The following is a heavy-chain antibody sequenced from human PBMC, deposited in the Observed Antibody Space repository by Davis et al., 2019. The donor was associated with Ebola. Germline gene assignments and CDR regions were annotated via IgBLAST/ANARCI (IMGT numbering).Heavy chain of an antibody. CDR3: ARGDCSGGSCYRVYYYYGMDV. V-gene: IGHV1-69*13. D-gene: IGHD2-15*01. CDR2: IIPIFGTA. CDR1: GYTFTSYA. J-gene: IGHJ6*02. Sequence: SVKVSCKASGYTFTSYAMHWVRQAPGQRLEWMGGIIPIFGTANYAQKFQGRVTITADESTSTAYMELSSLRSEDTAVYYCARGDCSGGSCYRVYYYYGMDVWGQGTTVTVSS.